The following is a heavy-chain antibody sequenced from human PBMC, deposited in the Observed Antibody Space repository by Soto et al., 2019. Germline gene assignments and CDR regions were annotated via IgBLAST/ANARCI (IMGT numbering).Heavy chain of an antibody. CDR2: INHSGST. D-gene: IGHD3-3*01. CDR1: GGSFSGYY. J-gene: IGHJ4*02. V-gene: IGHV4-34*01. Sequence: SETLSLTCAVYGGSFSGYYWSWIRQPPGKGLEWIGEINHSGSTNYNPSLKSRVTISVDTSKNQFSLKLSSVTAADTAVYYCARKGYTYYDFWSGSKAYYLDYWGQGTLVTVSS. CDR3: ARKGYTYYDFWSGSKAYYLDY.